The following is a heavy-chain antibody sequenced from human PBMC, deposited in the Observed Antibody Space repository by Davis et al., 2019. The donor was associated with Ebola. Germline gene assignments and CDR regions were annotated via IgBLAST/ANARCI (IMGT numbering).Heavy chain of an antibody. J-gene: IGHJ6*02. Sequence: GESLKISCKGSGYSFTSYWIGWVRQMPGKGLEWVGIIYPRDSDTRYSPSFQGQVTISADKSISTAYLQWSSLKASDTAMYYCARHVWVNYYYYYGMDVWGQGTTVTVSS. D-gene: IGHD3-22*01. V-gene: IGHV5-51*01. CDR1: GYSFTSYW. CDR3: ARHVWVNYYYYYGMDV. CDR2: IYPRDSDT.